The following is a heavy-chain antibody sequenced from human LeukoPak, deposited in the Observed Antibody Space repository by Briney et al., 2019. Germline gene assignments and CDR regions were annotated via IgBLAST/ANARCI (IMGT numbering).Heavy chain of an antibody. Sequence: GASVKVSCKASGGTFSSYAISWVRQAPGQGLEWMGGIIPIFGTANYAQKFQGRVTITADESTSTAYMELSSLRSEDTAVYYCASEAVAEAFDYWGQGTLVTVSS. CDR1: GGTFSSYA. J-gene: IGHJ4*02. CDR3: ASEAVAEAFDY. V-gene: IGHV1-69*13. D-gene: IGHD6-19*01. CDR2: IIPIFGTA.